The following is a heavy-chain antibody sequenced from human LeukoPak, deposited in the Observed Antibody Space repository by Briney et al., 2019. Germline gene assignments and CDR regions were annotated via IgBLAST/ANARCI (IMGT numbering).Heavy chain of an antibody. CDR1: GFTFSNFP. CDR2: KWSDESKE. CDR3: AKDMLRYFDWSIDY. J-gene: IGHJ4*02. V-gene: IGHV3-33*03. Sequence: GRSLRFSGPASGFTFSNFPMPWFPKAPAKGRKGVGVKGSDGSKWSDESKEFYADSVKGRFTISRDNAKNSLYLQMNSLRAEDTALYYCAKDMLRYFDWSIDYWGQGTLVTVSS. D-gene: IGHD3-9*01.